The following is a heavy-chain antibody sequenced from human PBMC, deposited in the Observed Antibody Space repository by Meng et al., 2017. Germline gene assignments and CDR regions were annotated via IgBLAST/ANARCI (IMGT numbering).Heavy chain of an antibody. V-gene: IGHV3-74*01. J-gene: IGHJ4*02. CDR2: INSDGSST. CDR1: GFTFSSYW. CDR3: ARDPIYGDYVGVDY. D-gene: IGHD4-17*01. Sequence: GESLKISCAASGFTFSSYWMHWVRQAPGKGLVWVSRINSDGSSTSYADSVKGRFTISRDNSKNTLYLQMNSLRAEDTAVYYCARDPIYGDYVGVDYWGQGTLVTVSS.